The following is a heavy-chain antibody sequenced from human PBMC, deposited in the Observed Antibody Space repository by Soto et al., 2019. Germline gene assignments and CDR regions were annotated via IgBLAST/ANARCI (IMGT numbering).Heavy chain of an antibody. Sequence: QVQLVQSGAEVKKPGSSVKVSCKASGGTFSSYAIRWVRQAPGQGLEWMGGIIPIFGTANYAQKFQGRVTITADVSTSTAYLDLSNLRSEDTAVYYCARESRYCSGGSCYFLPVIDYWGQGTLVTVSS. CDR2: IIPIFGTA. D-gene: IGHD2-15*01. V-gene: IGHV1-69*12. CDR3: ARESRYCSGGSCYFLPVIDY. CDR1: GGTFSSYA. J-gene: IGHJ4*02.